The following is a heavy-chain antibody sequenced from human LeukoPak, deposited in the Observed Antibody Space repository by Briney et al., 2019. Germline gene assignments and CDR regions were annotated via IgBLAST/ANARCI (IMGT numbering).Heavy chain of an antibody. Sequence: GGSLRLSCAASGFTFSNYWMHWVRQAPGKGLVWVSRINSDGTSTSYADSVKGRFSISRDNAKNTLYLQMNSLRVEDTAVYYCVRDPRSRLSRFDYWGQGTLVTVSS. D-gene: IGHD3-16*02. V-gene: IGHV3-74*01. J-gene: IGHJ4*02. CDR1: GFTFSNYW. CDR2: INSDGTST. CDR3: VRDPRSRLSRFDY.